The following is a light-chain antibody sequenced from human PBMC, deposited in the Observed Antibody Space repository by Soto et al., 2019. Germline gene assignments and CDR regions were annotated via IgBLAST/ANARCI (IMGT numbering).Light chain of an antibody. V-gene: IGKV3-11*01. J-gene: IGKJ5*01. Sequence: EIVMTQSPATLSVSPGERATLSCRASQSVSNNYLAWYQQKPGQAPRLLIYGASNRATGIPARFSGSGSGIDFTLTISSLEPEDFAVYYCQQRSNWYTFGQGTRLEI. CDR1: QSVSNNY. CDR3: QQRSNWYT. CDR2: GAS.